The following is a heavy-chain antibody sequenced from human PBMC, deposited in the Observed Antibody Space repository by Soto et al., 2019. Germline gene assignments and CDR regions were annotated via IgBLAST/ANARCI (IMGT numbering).Heavy chain of an antibody. D-gene: IGHD2-2*01. Sequence: GGSLRLSCAASGFTFNSYAMNWVRQAPGKGLAWVSAIGTDGNTYYANSVKGRFTISRDNSRTTLYLQMNSLRVEDTALYYCVTKYPGTRTFDYWCQGTLLTVSS. CDR1: GFTFNSYA. CDR2: IGTDGNT. J-gene: IGHJ4*01. V-gene: IGHV3-23*01. CDR3: VTKYPGTRTFDY.